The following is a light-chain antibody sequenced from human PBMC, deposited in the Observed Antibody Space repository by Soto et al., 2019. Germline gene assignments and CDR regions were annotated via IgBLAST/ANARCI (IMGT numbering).Light chain of an antibody. V-gene: IGLV2-14*03. CDR3: TSFTSDNLYV. Sequence: QSVLTQPASVSGSPGQSITISRTGTSSDFGGHNYVSWYQQYPGKVPKLLIYHVSNRPSGVSNRFSGSKSGNTASLTISGLQAEDEADYFCTSFTSDNLYVFGTGTKVTVL. J-gene: IGLJ1*01. CDR2: HVS. CDR1: SSDFGGHNY.